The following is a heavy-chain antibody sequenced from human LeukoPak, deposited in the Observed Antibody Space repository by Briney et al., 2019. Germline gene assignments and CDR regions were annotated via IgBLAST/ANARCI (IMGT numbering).Heavy chain of an antibody. D-gene: IGHD6-19*01. CDR1: GFIFSSHG. J-gene: IGHJ4*02. Sequence: GGSLRLSCVASGFIFSSHGMSWVRQAPGKGLEWVSAVTSRSATHYTDSVKGRFITSRDSSKNTLFLQMNSLRAEDTALYYCTTTRPYGTTWAGAFEDWGQGTPVTVSS. CDR2: VTSRSAT. V-gene: IGHV3-23*01. CDR3: TTTRPYGTTWAGAFED.